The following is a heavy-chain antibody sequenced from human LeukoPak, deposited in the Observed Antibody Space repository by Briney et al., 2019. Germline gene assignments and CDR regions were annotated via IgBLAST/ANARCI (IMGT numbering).Heavy chain of an antibody. V-gene: IGHV1-18*01. CDR3: ARVAYGGNYFDY. CDR2: ISAYNGNT. CDR1: GYTFTSYG. D-gene: IGHD4-23*01. J-gene: IGHJ4*02. Sequence: ASVKVSCKASGYTFTSYGISWVRQAPGQGLEGMGWISAYNGNTNYAQKLQGRVTMTTDTSTSTAYMELRSLRSDDTAVYYCARVAYGGNYFDYWGQGTLVTVSS.